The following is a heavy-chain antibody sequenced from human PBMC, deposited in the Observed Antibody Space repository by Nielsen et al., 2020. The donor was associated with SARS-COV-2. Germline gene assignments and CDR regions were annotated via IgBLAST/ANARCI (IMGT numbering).Heavy chain of an antibody. D-gene: IGHD5-12*01. V-gene: IGHV1-3*01. CDR2: INAGNGNT. Sequence: ASVKVSCKASGYTFTSYAMHWVRQAPGQRLEWMGWINAGNGNTKYSQKFQGRVTITRDTSASTAYMGLSSLRSEDTAVYYCARDLGGYHIDYGMDVWGQGTTVTVSS. CDR3: ARDLGGYHIDYGMDV. CDR1: GYTFTSYA. J-gene: IGHJ6*02.